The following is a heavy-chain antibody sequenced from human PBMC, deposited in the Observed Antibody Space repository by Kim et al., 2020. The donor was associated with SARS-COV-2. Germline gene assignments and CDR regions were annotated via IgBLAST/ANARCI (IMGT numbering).Heavy chain of an antibody. Sequence: GGSLRLSCAASGFGFSDHWMHWVRQAPGKGLEWVANIKEDGSRSHYADSLKGRLTISRDNAKNSLFLQMSALTVADTGLYYCGRGRELWGQGTLVPVSS. CDR2: IKEDGSRS. CDR3: GRGREL. CDR1: GFGFSDHW. V-gene: IGHV3-7*01. J-gene: IGHJ1*01.